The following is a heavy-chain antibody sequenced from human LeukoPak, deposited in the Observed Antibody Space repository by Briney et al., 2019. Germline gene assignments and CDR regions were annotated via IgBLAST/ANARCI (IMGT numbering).Heavy chain of an antibody. V-gene: IGHV3-33*01. CDR2: IWYDGSNK. CDR3: ARDGVTYYYDSSGYYAY. CDR1: GFTFSSYG. D-gene: IGHD3-22*01. J-gene: IGHJ4*02. Sequence: GGSLRLSCAASGFTFSSYGMHWVRQAPGKGLEWVAVIWYDGSNKYYADSVKGRFTISRDNSKNTLYLQMNSLRAEDTAVYYCARDGVTYYYDSSGYYAYWGQGTLVTVSS.